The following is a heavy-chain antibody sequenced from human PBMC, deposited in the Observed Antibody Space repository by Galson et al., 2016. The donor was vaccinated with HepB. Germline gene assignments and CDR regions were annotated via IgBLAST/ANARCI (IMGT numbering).Heavy chain of an antibody. V-gene: IGHV3-53*01. CDR1: GFTVTNIY. Sequence: SLRLSCAASGFTVTNIYMTWVRQAPGKGLEWVSVIYNDGRTYYADSVKGRFTISRDHYKNTLFLQMNSLRAEDTAVYYCARDHGSAWYGGALDIWGRGTMATVSS. J-gene: IGHJ3*02. CDR3: ARDHGSAWYGGALDI. D-gene: IGHD6-19*01. CDR2: IYNDGRT.